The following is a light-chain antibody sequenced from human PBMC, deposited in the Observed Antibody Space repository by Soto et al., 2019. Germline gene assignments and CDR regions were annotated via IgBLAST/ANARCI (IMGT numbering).Light chain of an antibody. J-gene: IGKJ1*01. V-gene: IGKV3-20*01. Sequence: EIVLTQSPGTLSLSPGERATLSCRASQSVSSSYLAWYQQKPGQAPRLLIYGASSRATGIPDRFSCSGSGTAFSLTISRLETEDFAVYYCQPYGSSPQTFGQGTKVEIK. CDR1: QSVSSSY. CDR3: QPYGSSPQT. CDR2: GAS.